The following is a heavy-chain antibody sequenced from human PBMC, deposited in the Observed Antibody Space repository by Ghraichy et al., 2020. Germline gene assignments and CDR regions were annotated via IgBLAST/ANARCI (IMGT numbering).Heavy chain of an antibody. CDR1: GGSFSDYF. D-gene: IGHD1-26*01. CDR2: INHSGYT. Sequence: SETLSLTCAVYGGSFSDYFWSWIRQPPGKGLEWIGEINHSGYTNYNPSLKSRITISIDTSRNQFSLHLTSVTAADTAVYYCARDSLRAPPLIDYWGQGTLVAVAS. J-gene: IGHJ4*02. V-gene: IGHV4-34*01. CDR3: ARDSLRAPPLIDY.